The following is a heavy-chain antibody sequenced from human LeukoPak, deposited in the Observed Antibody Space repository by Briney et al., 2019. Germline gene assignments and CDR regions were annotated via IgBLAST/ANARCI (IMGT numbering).Heavy chain of an antibody. V-gene: IGHV3-7*01. D-gene: IGHD2/OR15-2a*01. CDR2: IKQDGSEK. J-gene: IGHJ6*03. CDR3: ARDLSRDNYYYYYMDV. CDR1: GYSISSGYY. Sequence: ETLSLTCTVSGYSISSGYYWGWIRQPPGKGLEWVANIKQDGSEKYYVDSVKGRFTISRDNAKNSLYLQMNSLRAEDTAVYYCARDLSRDNYYYYYMDVWGKGTTVTISS.